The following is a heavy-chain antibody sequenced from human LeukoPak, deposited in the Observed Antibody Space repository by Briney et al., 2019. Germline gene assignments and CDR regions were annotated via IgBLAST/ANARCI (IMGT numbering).Heavy chain of an antibody. CDR3: AREWSSSWYVVGY. CDR2: ISYDGSNK. CDR1: GFTFSSYA. Sequence: PGGSLRLSCAASGFTFSSYALHWVRQAPGKGLEWVAVISYDGSNKYYADSVKGRFIISRDNSKNTLYLQMNSLRAEDTAVYYCAREWSSSWYVVGYWGQGTLVTVSS. V-gene: IGHV3-30-3*01. J-gene: IGHJ4*02. D-gene: IGHD6-13*01.